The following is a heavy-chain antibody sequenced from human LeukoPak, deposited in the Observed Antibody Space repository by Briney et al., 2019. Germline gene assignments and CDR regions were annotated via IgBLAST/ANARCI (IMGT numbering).Heavy chain of an antibody. J-gene: IGHJ4*02. D-gene: IGHD6-6*01. V-gene: IGHV3-33*06. CDR1: GFTFSSYG. CDR3: AKDGAEYSSSFGFDY. CDR2: IWYDGSNK. Sequence: GRSLRLSCAAPGFTFSSYGMHWVRQAPGKGLGWVAVIWYDGSNKYYADSVKGRFTISRDNSKNTLYLQMNSLRAEDTAVYYCAKDGAEYSSSFGFDYWGQGTLVTVSS.